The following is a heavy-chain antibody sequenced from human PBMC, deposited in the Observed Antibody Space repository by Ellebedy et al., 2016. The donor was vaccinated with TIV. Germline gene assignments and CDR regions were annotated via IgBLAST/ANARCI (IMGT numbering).Heavy chain of an antibody. Sequence: SETLSLXCTVSGASISTYFWGWIRQPPGKGLEWIGYIYNNGNTYFNPSLKSRVTISGDTSNNQFSLKMTSVTAADTAVYYCARVFGGYGDYTYWYFDLWGRGTLVNVSS. CDR1: GASISTYF. D-gene: IGHD4-17*01. V-gene: IGHV4-59*01. CDR3: ARVFGGYGDYTYWYFDL. CDR2: IYNNGNT. J-gene: IGHJ2*01.